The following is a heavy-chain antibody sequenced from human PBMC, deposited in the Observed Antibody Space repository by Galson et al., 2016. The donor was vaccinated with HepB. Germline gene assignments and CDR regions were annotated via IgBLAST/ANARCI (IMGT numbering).Heavy chain of an antibody. J-gene: IGHJ4*02. V-gene: IGHV1-18*04. D-gene: IGHD1-26*01. CDR1: GYTFTNYD. Sequence: SVKVSCKASGYTFTNYDISWVRQAPGQGLEWMGWISGYNGNTNYAQNLQGRVTMTTDTSTNTAYMELRSLRSDDTAVYYCARQWSESYYTAWLADYWGQGTLVTVSS. CDR3: ARQWSESYYTAWLADY. CDR2: ISGYNGNT.